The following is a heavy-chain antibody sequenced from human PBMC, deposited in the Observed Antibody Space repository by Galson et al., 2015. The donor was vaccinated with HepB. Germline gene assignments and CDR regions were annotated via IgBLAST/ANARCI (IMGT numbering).Heavy chain of an antibody. CDR2: INAGNGNT. CDR3: AREPTTVTTFLDY. D-gene: IGHD4-17*01. V-gene: IGHV1-3*01. Sequence: SVKVSCKASGYTFTSYAMHWVRQAPGQRLEWMGWINAGNGNTKYSQKFQGRVTITRDTSASTAYMELSSLRSEDTAVYYCAREPTTVTTFLDYWGQGTLVTVSS. J-gene: IGHJ4*02. CDR1: GYTFTSYA.